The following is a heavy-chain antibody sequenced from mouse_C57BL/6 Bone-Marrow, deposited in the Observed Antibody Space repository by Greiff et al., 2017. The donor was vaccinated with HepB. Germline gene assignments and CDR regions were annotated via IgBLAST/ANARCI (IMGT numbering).Heavy chain of an antibody. D-gene: IGHD4-1*02. J-gene: IGHJ3*01. CDR1: GYTFTSYG. CDR3: ARPQLGRIAY. Sequence: VKLQESGAELARPGASVKLSCKASGYTFTSYGISWVKQRTGQGLEWIGEIYPRSGNTYYNEKFKGKATLTADKSSSTAYMELRSLTSEDSAVYFCARPQLGRIAYWGQGTLVTVSA. CDR2: IYPRSGNT. V-gene: IGHV1-81*01.